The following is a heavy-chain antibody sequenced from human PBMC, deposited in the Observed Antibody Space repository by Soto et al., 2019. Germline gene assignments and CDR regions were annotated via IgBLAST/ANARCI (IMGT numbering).Heavy chain of an antibody. Sequence: GGSLRLSCAASGFTFSTYWMHWVRQAPGKGLVWVSRMNSDGSTTNYADSVKGRFTISRDNARNTLYLQMNSLRAEDTAVYYCVRDGYPAWVYGVDFWCQGTTVTVAS. D-gene: IGHD1-1*01. J-gene: IGHJ6*02. CDR2: MNSDGSTT. V-gene: IGHV3-74*01. CDR1: GFTFSTYW. CDR3: VRDGYPAWVYGVDF.